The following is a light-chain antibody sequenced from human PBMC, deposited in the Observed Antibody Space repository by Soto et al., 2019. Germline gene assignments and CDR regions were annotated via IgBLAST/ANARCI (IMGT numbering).Light chain of an antibody. Sequence: QSVLTQPPSASGTPGQRVTISCSGGSSNIGTNTVNWYQHLPGTAPKLLISGNTQRPSGVPDRFSGSKSGTSASLAISGLQSEDEADYYCGAWDDSLSGYVFGTGTRSPS. CDR2: GNT. J-gene: IGLJ1*01. V-gene: IGLV1-44*01. CDR3: GAWDDSLSGYV. CDR1: SSNIGTNT.